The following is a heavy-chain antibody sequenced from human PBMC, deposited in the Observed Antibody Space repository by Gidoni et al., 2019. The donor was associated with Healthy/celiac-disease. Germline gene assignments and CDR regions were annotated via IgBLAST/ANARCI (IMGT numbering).Heavy chain of an antibody. V-gene: IGHV3-30-3*01. D-gene: IGHD5-18*01. J-gene: IGHJ5*02. Sequence: QVQLVESGGGVVQPGRSLRLSCAASGFTFSSYAMHWVRQAPGKGLEWVAVIAYDGSNKYYADSVKGRFTISRDNSKNTLYLQMNSLRAEDTAVYYCACADRGYSYVNWFDPWGQGTLVTVSS. CDR1: GFTFSSYA. CDR2: IAYDGSNK. CDR3: ACADRGYSYVNWFDP.